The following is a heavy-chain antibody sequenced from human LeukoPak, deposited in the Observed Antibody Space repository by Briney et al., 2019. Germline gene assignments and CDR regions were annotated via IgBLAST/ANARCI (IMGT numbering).Heavy chain of an antibody. J-gene: IGHJ3*02. CDR2: ISYTGST. V-gene: IGHV4-59*11. CDR3: GRDLVTVTKGFDI. Sequence: PSETLSLTCAVSADSFSSHYWTWLRQSPGQGLEWIGYISYTGSTNYNPSLKSRVTISIDTSKNQFSLKLRSVTAADTAVYYWGRDLVTVTKGFDIWGQGTMVSVSS. D-gene: IGHD4-17*01. CDR1: ADSFSSHY.